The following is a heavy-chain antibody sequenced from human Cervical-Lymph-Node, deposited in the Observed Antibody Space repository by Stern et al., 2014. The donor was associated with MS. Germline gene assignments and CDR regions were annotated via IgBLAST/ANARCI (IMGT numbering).Heavy chain of an antibody. V-gene: IGHV3-15*01. CDR3: TTGRIGDFVHS. D-gene: IGHD2-21*02. CDR2: FKSKTDGGTT. J-gene: IGHJ5*02. Sequence: EVQLVESGGGLVKPEGPLRLSCAASGLTPSDAWMSWVRQAPGKGLEWVGRFKSKTDGGTTDYVAPVKGRFSISRDDSKNTLYLQMNSLKIEDTAVYYCTTGRIGDFVHSWGQGTLVTVSS. CDR1: GLTPSDAW.